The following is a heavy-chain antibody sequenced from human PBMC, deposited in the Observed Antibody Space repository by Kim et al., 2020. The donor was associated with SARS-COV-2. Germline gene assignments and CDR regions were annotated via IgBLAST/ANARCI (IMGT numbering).Heavy chain of an antibody. V-gene: IGHV3-30*04. Sequence: GGSLRLSCAASGFTFSSYAMHWVRQAPGKGLEWVAVISYDGSNKYYADSVKGRFTISRDNSKNTLYLQMNSLRAEDTAVYYCARDTGYYYGSGVENWFDPWGQGTLVTVSS. CDR3: ARDTGYYYGSGVENWFDP. CDR2: ISYDGSNK. J-gene: IGHJ5*02. D-gene: IGHD3-10*01. CDR1: GFTFSSYA.